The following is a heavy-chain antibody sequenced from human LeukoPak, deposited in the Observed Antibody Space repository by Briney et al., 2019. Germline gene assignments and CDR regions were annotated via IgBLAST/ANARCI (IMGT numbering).Heavy chain of an antibody. J-gene: IGHJ5*02. CDR1: GFTFSSYT. V-gene: IGHV3-21*06. CDR3: ARDGIAAAGIPDNWFDP. Sequence: TPGGSLRLSCAASGFTFSSYTMNWVRQAPGKGLEWVSSISSSSSYMYYADSVKGRFTISRDNAKNSLYLQMNSLRAEDTAVYYCARDGIAAAGIPDNWFDPWGQGTLVTVSS. D-gene: IGHD6-13*01. CDR2: ISSSSSYM.